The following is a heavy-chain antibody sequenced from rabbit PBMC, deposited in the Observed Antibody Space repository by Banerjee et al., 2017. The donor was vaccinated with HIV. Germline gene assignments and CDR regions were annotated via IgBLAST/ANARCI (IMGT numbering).Heavy chain of an antibody. D-gene: IGHD2-1*01. CDR3: VRDQAGDADYGPYYLNL. CDR1: GFSFSSSYW. CDR2: IATSSGST. Sequence: QEQLVESGGGLVQPEGSLTLTCTASGFSFSSSYWICWVRQAPGKGLQWIGCIATSSGSTYYANWVSGRFTITSHNAQNTLYLQLSSLTAADTATYFCVRDQAGDADYGPYYLNLWGPGTLVTVS. V-gene: IGHV1S45*01. J-gene: IGHJ4*01.